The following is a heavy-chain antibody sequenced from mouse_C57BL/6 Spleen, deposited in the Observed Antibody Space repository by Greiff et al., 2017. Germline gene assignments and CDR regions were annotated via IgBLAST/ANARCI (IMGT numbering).Heavy chain of an antibody. CDR2: IHPNSGST. J-gene: IGHJ1*03. CDR3: VGSSYDWYFDV. CDR1: GYTFTSYW. Sequence: VQLQQSGAELVKPGASVKLSCKASGYTFTSYWMHWVKQRPGQGLEWIGMIHPNSGSTNYNEKFKSKATLTVDKSSSTAYMQLSSLTSEDSAVYYCVGSSYDWYFDVWGTGTTVTVSS. V-gene: IGHV1-64*01. D-gene: IGHD1-1*01.